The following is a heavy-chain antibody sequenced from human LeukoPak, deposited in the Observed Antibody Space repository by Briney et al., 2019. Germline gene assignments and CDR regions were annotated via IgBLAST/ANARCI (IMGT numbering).Heavy chain of an antibody. CDR2: TYYRSKWSN. Sequence: SQTLSLTCAISGDSVSSDSAVWNWIRQSPSRGLEWLGRTYYRSKWSNDYAVSVQSRITINPDTSKNQFSLQLNSVTPEDTAMYYCARAGKGSGTFAYWGQGTLVTVSS. V-gene: IGHV6-1*01. J-gene: IGHJ4*02. CDR1: GDSVSSDSAV. D-gene: IGHD2-15*01. CDR3: ARAGKGSGTFAY.